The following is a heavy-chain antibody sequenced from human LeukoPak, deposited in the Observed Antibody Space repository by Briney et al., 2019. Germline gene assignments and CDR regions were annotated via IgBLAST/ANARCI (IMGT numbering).Heavy chain of an antibody. CDR3: AREGKTMIARWRYFQH. CDR1: GYTFTSNY. CDR2: INPNSGGT. V-gene: IGHV1-2*02. Sequence: GASVKVSFKAFGYTFTSNYMHWVRQAPGQGLEWMGWINPNSGGTNYAQKFQGRVTMTRDTSISTAYMELSRLRSDDTAVYYCAREGKTMIARWRYFQHWGQGTLVTVSS. D-gene: IGHD3-22*01. J-gene: IGHJ1*01.